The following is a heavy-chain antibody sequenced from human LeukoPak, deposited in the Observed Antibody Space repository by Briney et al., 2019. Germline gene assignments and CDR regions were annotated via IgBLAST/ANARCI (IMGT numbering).Heavy chain of an antibody. Sequence: GESLKISCKGSGYIFTTSWIGRVRQMPGQGLEWMGIIYPRDSDTRYSPSFQGQVTISADKSISTAYLQWSSLKASDTAMYYCARHLGRGGFEPWGQGTLVTVSS. CDR2: IYPRDSDT. J-gene: IGHJ5*02. V-gene: IGHV5-51*01. CDR3: ARHLGRGGFEP. CDR1: GYIFTTSW.